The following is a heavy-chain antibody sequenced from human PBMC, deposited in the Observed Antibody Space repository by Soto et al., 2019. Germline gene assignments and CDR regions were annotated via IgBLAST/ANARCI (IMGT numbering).Heavy chain of an antibody. V-gene: IGHV5-51*01. CDR3: ARLDRAWLQLGYFDY. CDR2: IYPGDSDT. Sequence: PGESLKISCKGSGYSFTSYWIGWVRQMPGKGLEWMGIIYPGDSDTRYSPSFQGQVTISADKSISTAYLQWSSLKASDTAMYYCARLDRAWLQLGYFDYWGQGTLVTVSS. CDR1: GYSFTSYW. D-gene: IGHD1-1*01. J-gene: IGHJ4*02.